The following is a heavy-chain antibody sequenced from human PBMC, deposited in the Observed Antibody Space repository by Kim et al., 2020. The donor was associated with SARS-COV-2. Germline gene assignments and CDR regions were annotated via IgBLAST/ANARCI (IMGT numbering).Heavy chain of an antibody. CDR2: ISGDGGST. CDR3: AKDMRYSSSWYGNYYGMDV. CDR1: GFTFDDYA. J-gene: IGHJ6*02. Sequence: GGSLRLSCAASGFTFDDYAMHWVRQAPGKGLEWVSLISGDGGSTYYADSVKGRFTISRDNSKNSLYLQMNSLRTEDTALYYCAKDMRYSSSWYGNYYGMDVWGQGTTVTVSS. D-gene: IGHD6-13*01. V-gene: IGHV3-43*02.